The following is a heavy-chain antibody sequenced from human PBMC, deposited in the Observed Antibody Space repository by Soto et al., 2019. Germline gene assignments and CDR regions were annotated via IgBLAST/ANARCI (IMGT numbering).Heavy chain of an antibody. J-gene: IGHJ4*02. CDR3: AKVPEIIVLMVYAFDY. CDR1: GFTFSSYA. Sequence: GGSLRLSCAASGFTFSSYAMSWVRQAPGKGLEWVSAISGSGGSTYYADSVKGRFTISRDNSKNTLYLQMNSLRAEDTAVYYCAKVPEIIVLMVYAFDYWGQGTLVTVSS. CDR2: ISGSGGST. D-gene: IGHD2-8*01. V-gene: IGHV3-23*01.